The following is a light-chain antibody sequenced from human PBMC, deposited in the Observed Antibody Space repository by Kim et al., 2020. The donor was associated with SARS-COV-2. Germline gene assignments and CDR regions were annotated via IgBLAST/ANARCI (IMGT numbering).Light chain of an antibody. Sequence: GQRVTISCSGSNSNIGSNPVDWYQQLPGTAPKLLIYSNNQRPSGVPDRFSGSKSGTSASLAISGLQSEDEAEYYCAAWDDSLNGPVFGGGTQLTVL. J-gene: IGLJ2*01. V-gene: IGLV1-44*01. CDR1: NSNIGSNP. CDR3: AAWDDSLNGPV. CDR2: SNN.